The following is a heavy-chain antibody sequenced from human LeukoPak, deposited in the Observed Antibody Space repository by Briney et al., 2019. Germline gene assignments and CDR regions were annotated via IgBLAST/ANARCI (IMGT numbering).Heavy chain of an antibody. CDR1: GGSISNDY. CDR3: ARHVYNYGPYFDF. V-gene: IGHV4-59*08. CDR2: IYDIGTT. J-gene: IGHJ4*02. D-gene: IGHD5-18*01. Sequence: PSETLSLTCTVSGGSISNDYWSWIRQPPGKGLEWIGYIYDIGTTNYNPSLKSRVTISVDTAKNQFSLKLSSVTAADTAVYYCARHVYNYGPYFDFWGQGSLVTVSS.